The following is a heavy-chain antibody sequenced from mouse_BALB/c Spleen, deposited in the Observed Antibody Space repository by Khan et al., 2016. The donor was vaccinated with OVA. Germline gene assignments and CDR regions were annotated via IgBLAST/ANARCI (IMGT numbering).Heavy chain of an antibody. CDR3: ARNSYRYDFTY. Sequence: QVQLKQSGPGLVQPSQSLSITCTVSGFSSTTYGIHWVRQSPGKGLEWLGLIWSGGNTDYNAPFISRLSISKDNSKSQVFFKMNSLQADDTAIYYCARNSYRYDFTYWGQGTLVTVSA. J-gene: IGHJ3*01. CDR2: IWSGGNT. D-gene: IGHD2-12*01. CDR1: GFSSTTYG. V-gene: IGHV2-2*01.